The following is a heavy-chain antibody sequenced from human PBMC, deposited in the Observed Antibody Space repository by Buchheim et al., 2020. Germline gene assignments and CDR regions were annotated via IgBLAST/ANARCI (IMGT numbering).Heavy chain of an antibody. V-gene: IGHV3-11*01. Sequence: QVQLVESGGGLVKPGGSLRLSCAASGFTFSDYYMSWIRQAPGKGLEWVSYISSSGSTIYYADSVKGRFTISRDNAKNSLYLQLNSRRTEDTAVYYCARDEVIAVAGACYYYYGMDVWGRGTT. CDR3: ARDEVIAVAGACYYYYGMDV. J-gene: IGHJ6*02. CDR2: ISSSGSTI. CDR1: GFTFSDYY. D-gene: IGHD6-19*01.